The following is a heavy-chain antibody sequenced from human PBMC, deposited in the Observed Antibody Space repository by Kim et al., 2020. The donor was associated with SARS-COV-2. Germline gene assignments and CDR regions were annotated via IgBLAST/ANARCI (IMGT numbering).Heavy chain of an antibody. Sequence: GGSLRLSCAASGFTFSSYGMHWVRQAPGKGLEWVAVISYDGSNKYYADSVKGRFTISRDNSKNTLYLQMNSLRAEDTAVYYCAKELRVTPYYYGMDVWGQGTTVTVSS. CDR2: ISYDGSNK. V-gene: IGHV3-30*18. CDR1: GFTFSSYG. D-gene: IGHD4-4*01. J-gene: IGHJ6*02. CDR3: AKELRVTPYYYGMDV.